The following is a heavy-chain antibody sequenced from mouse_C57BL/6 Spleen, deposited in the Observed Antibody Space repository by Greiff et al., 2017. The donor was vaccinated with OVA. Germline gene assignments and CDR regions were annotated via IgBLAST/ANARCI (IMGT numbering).Heavy chain of an antibody. Sequence: EVQLQQSGPELVKPGASVKISCKASGYTFTDYYMNWVKQSHGQSLEWIGDINPNNGGTSYNQKFKGKATLTVDKSSRTAYMALRSLTSEDSAVYYCASFIYDYGSSPLRYFGGWGTGTTVTVAA. D-gene: IGHD1-1*01. V-gene: IGHV1-26*01. CDR2: INPNNGGT. CDR1: GYTFTDYY. CDR3: ASFIYDYGSSPLRYFGG. J-gene: IGHJ1*03.